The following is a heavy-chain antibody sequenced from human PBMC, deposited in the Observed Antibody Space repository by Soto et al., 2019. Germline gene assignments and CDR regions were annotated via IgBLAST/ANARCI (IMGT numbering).Heavy chain of an antibody. J-gene: IGHJ6*02. CDR2: VFSSGST. CDR1: GGAISSYY. D-gene: IGHD3-3*02. CDR3: ARVAFSYFGMDV. V-gene: IGHV4-4*07. Sequence: SETLSLTCSVPGGAISSYYWSWVRQPAGKGLEWIGRVFSSGSTNYNASLKSRVTMSIETSKNEVSLTLRSVTAADTAVYYCARVAFSYFGMDVWGRGTTVTVYS.